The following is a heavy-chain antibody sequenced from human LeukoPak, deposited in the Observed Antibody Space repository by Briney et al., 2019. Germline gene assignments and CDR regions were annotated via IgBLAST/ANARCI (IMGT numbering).Heavy chain of an antibody. V-gene: IGHV3-33*01. CDR2: IWCDGSNK. CDR1: GFSFGHYG. D-gene: IGHD5-18*01. Sequence: SGGSLRLSCAASGFSFGHYGMHWVRQAPGKGLEWVALIWCDGSNKYYADSVKGRFTISRDNSENTLYLQMNSLRAEDTALYYCARDTLHTTMPSNRYLYLWGPGTLVTVSS. J-gene: IGHJ2*01. CDR3: ARDTLHTTMPSNRYLYL.